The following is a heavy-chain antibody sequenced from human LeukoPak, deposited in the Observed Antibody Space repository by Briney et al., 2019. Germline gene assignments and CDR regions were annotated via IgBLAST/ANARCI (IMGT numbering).Heavy chain of an antibody. CDR2: IRGDGTGT. Sequence: PGGSLRLSCAASGXTFTDYTIHWVRQAPGKGLVWVSRIRGDGTGTTYADSVKGRFTISRDNAENTLHLQMNSLRAEDTAVYSCARGSNYGLDVWGQGTTVTVSS. CDR1: GXTFTDYT. V-gene: IGHV3-74*01. CDR3: ARGSNYGLDV. J-gene: IGHJ6*02. D-gene: IGHD2-8*01.